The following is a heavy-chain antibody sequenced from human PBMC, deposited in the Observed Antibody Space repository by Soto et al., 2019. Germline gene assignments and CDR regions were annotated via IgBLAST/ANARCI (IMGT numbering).Heavy chain of an antibody. D-gene: IGHD3-3*01. Sequence: QVQLQESGPGLVKPSGSLSLTCAVSGGSISSSNWWSWVRQPTGKGLEWIGEIYHSGSTNYNPSLKSRVTISVDKSKNQFSLKLSSVTAADTAVYYCARAGIFGVASPFDYWGQGTLVTVSS. J-gene: IGHJ4*02. CDR3: ARAGIFGVASPFDY. CDR2: IYHSGST. CDR1: GGSISSSNW. V-gene: IGHV4-4*02.